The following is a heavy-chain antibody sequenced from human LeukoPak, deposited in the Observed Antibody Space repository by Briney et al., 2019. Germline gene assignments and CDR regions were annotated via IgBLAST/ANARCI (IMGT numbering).Heavy chain of an antibody. D-gene: IGHD3-10*01. J-gene: IGHJ4*02. V-gene: IGHV4-38-2*02. CDR1: GYSISSGYY. Sequence: SETLSLTCTVSGYSISSGYYWGWIRQPPGKGLEWIGSIYHSGSTFYNPSVKSRVSISVDTSKNQFSLKLSSVTAADTAVYFCARERFGGSTFLDNWGQGTLVTVSS. CDR3: ARERFGGSTFLDN. CDR2: IYHSGST.